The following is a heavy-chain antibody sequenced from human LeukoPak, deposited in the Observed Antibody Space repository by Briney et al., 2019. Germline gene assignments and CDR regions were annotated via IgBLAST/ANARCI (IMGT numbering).Heavy chain of an antibody. Sequence: PSETLSLTCTVSGGSISSGGYYWSWIRQHPGKGLEWIGYIYYSGSTYYNPSLKSRVTISVDTSKNQFSLKLSSVTAADTAVYYCARDGNLGYHDYWGQGTLVTVSS. CDR1: GGSISSGGYY. CDR2: IYYSGST. CDR3: ARDGNLGYHDY. J-gene: IGHJ4*02. D-gene: IGHD4-23*01. V-gene: IGHV4-31*03.